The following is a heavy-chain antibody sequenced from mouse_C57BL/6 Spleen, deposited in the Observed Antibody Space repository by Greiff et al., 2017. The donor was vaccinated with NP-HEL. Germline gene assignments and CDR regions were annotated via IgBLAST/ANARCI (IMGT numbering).Heavy chain of an antibody. V-gene: IGHV1-55*01. CDR3: ARGHYCSSYGFAY. J-gene: IGHJ3*01. CDR2: IHPGSGST. D-gene: IGHD1-1*01. Sequence: QVQLQQPGAELVKPGASVKMSCKASGYTFTSYWITWVKQRPGQGLEWIGDIHPGSGSTNYNEKFKSKATLTVDTSSSTAYMQLSSLTSEDSAVYYCARGHYCSSYGFAYWGQGTLVTVSA. CDR1: GYTFTSYW.